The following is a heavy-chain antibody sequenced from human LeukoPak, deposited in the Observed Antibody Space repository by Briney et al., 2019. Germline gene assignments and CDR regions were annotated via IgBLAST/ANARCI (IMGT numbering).Heavy chain of an antibody. CDR3: ARDGGSYFGQTDY. Sequence: GGSLRLSCAASGFTFSSYAMSWVRQAPGKRLEWVAVISYDGSNKYYADSVKGRFTISRDNSKNTLYLQMNSLRAEDTAVYYCARDGGSYFGQTDYWGQGTLVTVSS. J-gene: IGHJ4*02. D-gene: IGHD1-26*01. V-gene: IGHV3-30-3*01. CDR1: GFTFSSYA. CDR2: ISYDGSNK.